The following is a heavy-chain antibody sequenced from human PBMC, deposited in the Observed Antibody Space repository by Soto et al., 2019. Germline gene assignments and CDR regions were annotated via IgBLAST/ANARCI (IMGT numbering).Heavy chain of an antibody. J-gene: IGHJ4*02. V-gene: IGHV4-34*01. CDR1: GGSFSGYY. D-gene: IGHD6-6*01. CDR3: ARVVAASYYFDY. CDR2: INHSGST. Sequence: SETLSLTCAVYGGSFSGYYWSWIRQPPGKGLEWIGEINHSGSTNYNPSLKSRVTISVDTSKNQFSLKLSSVTAADTAVYYCARVVAASYYFDYWGQGTLVTVSS.